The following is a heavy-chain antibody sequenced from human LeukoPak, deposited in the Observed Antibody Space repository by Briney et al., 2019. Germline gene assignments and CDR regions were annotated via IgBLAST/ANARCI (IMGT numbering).Heavy chain of an antibody. CDR1: GFSLSSYW. D-gene: IGHD3-10*01. Sequence: GGSLRLSCAASGFSLSSYWMHWVRQAPGKGLVWVSRINTDGSSTSYADSVKGRFTISRDNAKNSLYLQMNSLRAEDTALYYCVRGFRGGPFDYWGQGTLVTVSS. J-gene: IGHJ4*02. V-gene: IGHV3-74*01. CDR3: VRGFRGGPFDY. CDR2: INTDGSST.